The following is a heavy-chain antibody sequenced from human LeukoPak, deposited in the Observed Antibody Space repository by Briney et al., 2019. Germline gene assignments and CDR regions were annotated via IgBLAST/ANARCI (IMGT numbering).Heavy chain of an antibody. CDR2: IYTSGST. J-gene: IGHJ4*02. CDR1: GGSISSGSYY. V-gene: IGHV4-61*02. Sequence: SQTLSLTCTVSGGSISSGSYYWSWIRQPAGTGLEWIGRIYTSGSTNYNPSLKSRVTISVDTSKNQFSLKLSSVTAADTAVYYCARGLSSGWYYFDYWGQGTLVTVSS. CDR3: ARGLSSGWYYFDY. D-gene: IGHD6-19*01.